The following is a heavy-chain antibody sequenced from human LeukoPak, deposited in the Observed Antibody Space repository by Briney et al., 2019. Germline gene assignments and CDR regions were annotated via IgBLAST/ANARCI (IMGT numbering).Heavy chain of an antibody. Sequence: GGSLRLSCAVSGVPFNNAWMSWVRQAPGKGLEWVGRIKGKSAGGTTDYAAPVKGRFTILKDDSENTLYLQMNSLTTEDTAVYYCTWLNSDAFNIWGQGTMVTVSS. CDR1: GVPFNNAW. D-gene: IGHD3-10*01. V-gene: IGHV3-15*01. CDR2: IKGKSAGGTT. J-gene: IGHJ3*02. CDR3: TWLNSDAFNI.